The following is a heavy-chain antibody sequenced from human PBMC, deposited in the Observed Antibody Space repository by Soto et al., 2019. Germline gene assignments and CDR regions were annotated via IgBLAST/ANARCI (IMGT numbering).Heavy chain of an antibody. Sequence: GGSLRLSCAASGFTFSHYEMNWVRQAPGKGLEWISYISGSGTSIYYADSVEGRFTMSRDNAKNSLSLQMSSLRVEDTAVYYCARKYSSSWLNWYFDLWGRGTWSPSPQ. J-gene: IGHJ2*01. D-gene: IGHD6-13*01. CDR3: ARKYSSSWLNWYFDL. CDR1: GFTFSHYE. CDR2: ISGSGTSI. V-gene: IGHV3-48*03.